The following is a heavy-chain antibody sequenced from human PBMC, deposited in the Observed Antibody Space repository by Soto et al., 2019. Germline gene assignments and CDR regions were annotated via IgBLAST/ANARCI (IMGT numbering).Heavy chain of an antibody. V-gene: IGHV3-11*01. CDR2: ISGSGNTI. CDR3: ASEPYNSASGY. Sequence: QVQLVESGGGLVKPGGSLRLSCAASGFTFSDYYMTWIRQPPGKGLEWLSYISGSGNTIYYADSVKGRFTVSKDNARTSLYLQMNGLTAEYTAFYYCASEPYNSASGYWGQGTLVIVSS. CDR1: GFTFSDYY. D-gene: IGHD3-10*01. J-gene: IGHJ4*02.